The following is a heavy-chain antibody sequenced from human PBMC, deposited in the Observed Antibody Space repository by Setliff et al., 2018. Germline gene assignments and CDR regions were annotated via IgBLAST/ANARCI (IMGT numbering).Heavy chain of an antibody. D-gene: IGHD1-26*01. V-gene: IGHV4-34*12. Sequence: SETLSLTCAVYGGSFSGYYWSWIRQPPGKRLEWIGEIIHSGITNYNPSLKSRVTISMDTSKNQFSLKVPSVTAADTAVYYCARSFSRSGKFLLDYWGQGALVTVS. CDR1: GGSFSGYY. CDR3: ARSFSRSGKFLLDY. CDR2: IIHSGIT. J-gene: IGHJ4*02.